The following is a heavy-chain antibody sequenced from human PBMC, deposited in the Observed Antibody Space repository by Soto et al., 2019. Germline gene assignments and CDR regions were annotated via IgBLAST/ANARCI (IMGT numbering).Heavy chain of an antibody. D-gene: IGHD5-18*01. J-gene: IGHJ6*02. CDR1: GGSISSYY. Sequence: PSETLSLTCTVSGGSISSYYWSWIRQPPGKGLEWIGYIYYSGSTNYNPSLKSRVTISVDTSKNQFSLKLGSVTAADTAVYYCARDNRDGYNSGGYGMDVWGQGTTVTVSS. CDR2: IYYSGST. V-gene: IGHV4-59*01. CDR3: ARDNRDGYNSGGYGMDV.